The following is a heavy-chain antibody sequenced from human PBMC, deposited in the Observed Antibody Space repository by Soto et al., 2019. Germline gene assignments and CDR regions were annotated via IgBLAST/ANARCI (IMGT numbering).Heavy chain of an antibody. CDR3: AKGRSSSTDY. CDR1: GYTFKTYD. J-gene: IGHJ4*02. CDR2: INPNSGNT. V-gene: IGHV1-8*01. Sequence: ASVKVSCKASGYTFKTYDIDWVRQATGQGLEWMGWINPNSGNTGYAQKFQGRVTMTTNTSIRTAYMEVSSLRSEDTAVYYCAKGRSSSTDYWGQGTLVTVSS. D-gene: IGHD6-6*01.